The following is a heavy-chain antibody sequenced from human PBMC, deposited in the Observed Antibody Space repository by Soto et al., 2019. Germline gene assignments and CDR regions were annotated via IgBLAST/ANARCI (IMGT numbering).Heavy chain of an antibody. CDR3: AGVAGGVTSDY. CDR1: GFTFSNYW. D-gene: IGHD2-21*02. Sequence: EVQLVESGGGLVQPGGSLRLSCAASGFTFSNYWMTWVRQAPGKGLEWVANMKQDGSEKYYVDSVKGRFTISRDNAKNSLYLQMNSLRAEDTAVYYCAGVAGGVTSDYWGQGTLVTVSS. V-gene: IGHV3-7*01. J-gene: IGHJ4*02. CDR2: MKQDGSEK.